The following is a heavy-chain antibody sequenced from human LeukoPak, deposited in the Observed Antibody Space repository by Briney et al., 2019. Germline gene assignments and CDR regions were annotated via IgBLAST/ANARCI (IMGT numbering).Heavy chain of an antibody. D-gene: IGHD5-18*01. V-gene: IGHV4-31*03. J-gene: IGHJ4*02. CDR2: IYYSGST. Sequence: PSETLSLTCTVSGGSISSGGYYWSWIRQHPGKGLEWIGYIYYSGSTYYNPSLKSRVTISVDTSKNQFSLKLSSVTAADTAVYYCATGGYSYGYFYFDYWGQGTLVTVSS. CDR3: ATGGYSYGYFYFDY. CDR1: GGSISSGGYY.